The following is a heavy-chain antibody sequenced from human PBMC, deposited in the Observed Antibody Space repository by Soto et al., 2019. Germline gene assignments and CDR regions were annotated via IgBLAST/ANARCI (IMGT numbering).Heavy chain of an antibody. J-gene: IGHJ6*02. V-gene: IGHV3-23*01. CDR3: AKDRVSGSYQDYYYYGMDV. D-gene: IGHD1-26*01. CDR2: ISGSGGST. CDR1: GFTFSSYA. Sequence: GGSLRLSCAASGFTFSSYAMSWVRQAPGKGLEWVSAISGSGGSTYYADSVKGRFTISRDNSKNTLYLQMNSLRAEDTAVYYCAKDRVSGSYQDYYYYGMDVWGQGTTVTVSS.